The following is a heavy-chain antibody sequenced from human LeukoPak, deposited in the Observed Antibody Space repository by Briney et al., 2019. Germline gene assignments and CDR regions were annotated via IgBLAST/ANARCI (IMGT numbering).Heavy chain of an antibody. CDR1: GFTFSDYW. Sequence: GGSLRLSCAASGFTFSDYWIHWVRQVPGRGPEWVANVNRDGSETYYLDSVKGRFTISKDNAKNSLYLQMNSLRAEDTALYHCARNNGMDVWGQGTTVIVSS. J-gene: IGHJ6*02. V-gene: IGHV3-7*03. CDR2: VNRDGSET. CDR3: ARNNGMDV.